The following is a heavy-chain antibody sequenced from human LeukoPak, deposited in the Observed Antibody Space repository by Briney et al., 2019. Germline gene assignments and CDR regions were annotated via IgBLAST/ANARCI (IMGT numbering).Heavy chain of an antibody. CDR1: GFTFSSYA. D-gene: IGHD3-10*01. CDR3: AKSMAVDRGVIRPFDY. Sequence: GGSLRLSCAASGFTFSSYAMSWVRQAPGKGLEWVSAISGSGGSTYYADSVKGRFTISRDNAKNTLYLQMNSLRAEDTAVYYCAKSMAVDRGVIRPFDYWGQGTLVTVSS. V-gene: IGHV3-23*01. CDR2: ISGSGGST. J-gene: IGHJ4*02.